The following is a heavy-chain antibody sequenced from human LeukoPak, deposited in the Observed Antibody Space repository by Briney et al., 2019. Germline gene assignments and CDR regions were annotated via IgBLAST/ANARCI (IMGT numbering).Heavy chain of an antibody. CDR1: GYSISSGYY. CDR3: ARETEYCSGGSCQPDY. J-gene: IGHJ4*02. CDR2: IYHSGST. D-gene: IGHD2-15*01. V-gene: IGHV4-38-2*02. Sequence: SETLSLTCTVSGYSISSGYYCGWIRQPPGKGLEWIGSIYHSGSTYYNPSLKSRVTISVDTSKNQFSLKLSSVTAADTAVYYCARETEYCSGGSCQPDYWGQGTLVTVSS.